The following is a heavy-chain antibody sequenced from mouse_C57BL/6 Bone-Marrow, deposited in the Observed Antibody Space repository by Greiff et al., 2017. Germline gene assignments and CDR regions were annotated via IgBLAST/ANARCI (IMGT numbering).Heavy chain of an antibody. V-gene: IGHV8-12*01. Sequence: QVTLKVSGPGILQSSQTLSLTCSFSGFSLSTSGMGVSWIRQPSGKGLEWLAHIYWDDDKRYNPSLKSRLTISKDTSRNQVFLKITSVDTADTATYYCARTPYYYGSPYWYCDVWGTGTTVTVSS. J-gene: IGHJ1*03. CDR2: IYWDDDK. CDR3: ARTPYYYGSPYWYCDV. D-gene: IGHD1-1*01. CDR1: GFSLSTSGMG.